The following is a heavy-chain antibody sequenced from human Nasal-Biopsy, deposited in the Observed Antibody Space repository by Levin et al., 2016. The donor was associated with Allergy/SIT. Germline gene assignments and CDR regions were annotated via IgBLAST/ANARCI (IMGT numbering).Heavy chain of an antibody. D-gene: IGHD4-23*01. V-gene: IGHV3-23*01. CDR1: GFTFSTYA. CDR2: INYNGDNT. CDR3: AKGVTGHSHGDAFHL. J-gene: IGHJ3*01. Sequence: GGSLRLSCVDSGFTFSTYAMTWVRQAPGKGLEWVSNINYNGDNTYYADSVMGRFTISRDNSRNTLYLQMHSLRAEDTALYYCAKGVTGHSHGDAFHLWGQGTMVTVSS.